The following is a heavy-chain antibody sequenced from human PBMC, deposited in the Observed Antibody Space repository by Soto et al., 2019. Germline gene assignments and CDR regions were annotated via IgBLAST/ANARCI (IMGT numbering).Heavy chain of an antibody. V-gene: IGHV3-15*01. J-gene: IGHJ4*02. D-gene: IGHD6-19*01. Sequence: GESLKISCAASGFTFSNAWMSWVRQAPGKGLEWVGRIKSKTDGGTTDYAAPVKGRFTISRDDSKNTLYLQMNSLKTEDTAVYYCTTHVSGWYYFDYWGQGTLVTVSS. CDR1: GFTFSNAW. CDR3: TTHVSGWYYFDY. CDR2: IKSKTDGGTT.